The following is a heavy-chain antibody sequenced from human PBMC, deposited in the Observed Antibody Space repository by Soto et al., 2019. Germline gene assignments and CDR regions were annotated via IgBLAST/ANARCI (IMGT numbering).Heavy chain of an antibody. CDR1: GFNFRSYA. CDR2: IRASGDTT. J-gene: IGHJ4*02. CDR3: AKGGYTSYDDY. Sequence: EVQLLESGGGLVQPGGSLRLSCAASGFNFRSYAMTWVRQAPGKGLEWVSTIRASGDTTFYADSVKGRITISRDNSKNTVYLQMNTLAADDTAVYLCAKGGYTSYDDYWGQGILVTVSS. D-gene: IGHD5-18*01. V-gene: IGHV3-23*01.